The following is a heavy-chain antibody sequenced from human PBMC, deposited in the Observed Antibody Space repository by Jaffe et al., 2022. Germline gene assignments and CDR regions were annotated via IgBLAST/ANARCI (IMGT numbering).Heavy chain of an antibody. CDR2: IYHSGST. CDR1: GYSISSGYY. V-gene: IGHV4-38-2*01. J-gene: IGHJ5*02. D-gene: IGHD6-13*01. Sequence: QVQLQESGPGLVKPSETLSLTCAVSGYSISSGYYWGWIRQPPGKGLEWIGSIYHSGSTYYNPSLKSRVTISVDTSKNQFSLKLSSVTAADTAVYYCARYDGSSWVAVGWFDPWGQGTLVTVSS. CDR3: ARYDGSSWVAVGWFDP.